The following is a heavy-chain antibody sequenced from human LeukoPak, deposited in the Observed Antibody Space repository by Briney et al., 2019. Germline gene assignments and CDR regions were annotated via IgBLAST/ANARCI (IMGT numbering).Heavy chain of an antibody. Sequence: SETLSLTCTVSGGAISSYHWSWIRQPAGKGLEWIGRFYTSGSTDYNPSLKSRVTMSVDTSKNQFSLKLSSVTAADTAVYYCARHAESGYDRFDHWGQGTLVTVSS. CDR1: GGAISSYH. V-gene: IGHV4-4*07. J-gene: IGHJ4*02. CDR2: FYTSGST. D-gene: IGHD5-12*01. CDR3: ARHAESGYDRFDH.